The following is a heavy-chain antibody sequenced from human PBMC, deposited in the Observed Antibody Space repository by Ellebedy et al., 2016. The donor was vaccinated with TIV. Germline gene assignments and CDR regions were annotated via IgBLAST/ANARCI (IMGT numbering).Heavy chain of an antibody. CDR1: GESFTGYY. D-gene: IGHD4-23*01. Sequence: SETLSLXXAVFGESFTGYYWTWIRQPPGKGLEWIGEIQHSGTTNSNPSLKSRLIMSADMSKRQFSLRLTSVTAADTAVYYCARGPYGGKGYDYWGQGALVTVSS. CDR2: IQHSGTT. CDR3: ARGPYGGKGYDY. J-gene: IGHJ4*02. V-gene: IGHV4-34*01.